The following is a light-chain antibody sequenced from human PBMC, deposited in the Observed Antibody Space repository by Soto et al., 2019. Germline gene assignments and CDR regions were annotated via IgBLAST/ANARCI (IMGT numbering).Light chain of an antibody. CDR1: RSDVGGYNH. CDR2: DVS. J-gene: IGLJ2*01. CDR3: SSYTSSSTVL. V-gene: IGLV2-14*01. Sequence: QSALTQPASVSGSPGQSITISCTGTRSDVGGYNHVSWYQQHPGKAPKLMIYDVSNRPSGVSKRFSGSKSGNTASLTISWLPAEDEDDYYCSSYTSSSTVLFGGGTKLTVL.